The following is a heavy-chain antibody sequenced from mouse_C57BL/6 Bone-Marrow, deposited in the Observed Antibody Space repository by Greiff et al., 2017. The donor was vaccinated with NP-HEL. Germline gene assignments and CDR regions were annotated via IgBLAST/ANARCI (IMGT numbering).Heavy chain of an antibody. CDR3: ARSSRYYGSSHWYFDV. CDR1: GYTFTSYW. V-gene: IGHV1-7*01. J-gene: IGHJ1*03. Sequence: VQLQQSGAELAKPGASVKLSCKASGYTFTSYWMHWVKQRPGQGLEWIGYINPSSGYTKYNQKFKDKATLTAYKSSSTAYMQLSSLTYEDSAVYYCARSSRYYGSSHWYFDVWGTGTTVTVSS. D-gene: IGHD1-1*01. CDR2: INPSSGYT.